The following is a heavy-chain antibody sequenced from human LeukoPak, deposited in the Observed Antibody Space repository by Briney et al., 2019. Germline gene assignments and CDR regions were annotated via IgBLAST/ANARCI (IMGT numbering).Heavy chain of an antibody. Sequence: PGGSLRLSCAASGFTFSSYSMNWVRQAPGKGLEWVSSISSSSSYIYYADSVKGRFTISRDNAKNSLYLQMNSLRAEDTAVYYCARAAQWLGAFDIWAKGQWSPSLQ. J-gene: IGHJ3*02. D-gene: IGHD6-19*01. CDR3: ARAAQWLGAFDI. V-gene: IGHV3-21*01. CDR2: ISSSSSYI. CDR1: GFTFSSYS.